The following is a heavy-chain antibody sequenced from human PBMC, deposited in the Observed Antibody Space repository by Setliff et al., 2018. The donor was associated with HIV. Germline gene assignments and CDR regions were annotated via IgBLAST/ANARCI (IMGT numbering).Heavy chain of an antibody. Sequence: LSLTCAVYGGSFSAYHWNWVRQAPGKGLEWVGFIRTKAYGGTTEYAASVKGRFTISRDDSKSIAYLQMNSLKTEDTAVYYCTRDRYSSGWYGMDVWGQGTTVTVSS. CDR1: GGSFSAYH. D-gene: IGHD6-19*01. CDR2: IRTKAYGGTT. V-gene: IGHV3-49*04. CDR3: TRDRYSSGWYGMDV. J-gene: IGHJ6*02.